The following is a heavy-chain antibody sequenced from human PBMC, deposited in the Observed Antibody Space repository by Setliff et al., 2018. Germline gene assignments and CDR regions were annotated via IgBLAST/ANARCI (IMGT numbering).Heavy chain of an antibody. D-gene: IGHD3-22*01. Sequence: PSETLSLTCTVSGGSISSSSYYWGWIRQPPGKGLEWIGSIYYSGSTYYNPSLKSRVTISVDTSKNQFSLKLSSVTAADTAVYYCARVHYETSTYSPTLFDHWGQGALVTVSS. CDR3: ARVHYETSTYSPTLFDH. V-gene: IGHV4-39*01. J-gene: IGHJ4*02. CDR2: IYYSGST. CDR1: GGSISSSSYY.